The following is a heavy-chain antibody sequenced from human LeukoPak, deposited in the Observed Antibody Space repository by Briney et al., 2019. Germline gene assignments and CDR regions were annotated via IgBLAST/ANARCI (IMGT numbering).Heavy chain of an antibody. V-gene: IGHV3-30*18. D-gene: IGHD2-2*01. CDR3: AKAEGYSVVVPAVESLYGMDV. CDR1: GFTFSSYG. Sequence: GGSLRLSCAASGFTFSSYGMHWVRQAPGKGLEWVAVISHDGRNKFYADSVKGRFTISRDNSKNTVYLQMNSLRAEDTAVYYCAKAEGYSVVVPAVESLYGMDVWGQGTTVTVSS. J-gene: IGHJ6*02. CDR2: ISHDGRNK.